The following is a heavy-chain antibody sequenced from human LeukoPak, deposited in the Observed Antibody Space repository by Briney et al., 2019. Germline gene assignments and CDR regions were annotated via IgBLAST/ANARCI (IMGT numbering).Heavy chain of an antibody. J-gene: IGHJ6*03. CDR2: ISSSGNTM. CDR3: GRDWVAVGGDYMDV. Sequence: PGGSLRLSCAASGFTFSTYDMNWVRQAPRKGLEWVSFISSSGNTMYYADSVKGRFTITRDNAKNSLYLQMNSLRAEDTAVYYCGRDWVAVGGDYMDVWGKGTTVTISS. D-gene: IGHD2-15*01. CDR1: GFTFSTYD. V-gene: IGHV3-48*03.